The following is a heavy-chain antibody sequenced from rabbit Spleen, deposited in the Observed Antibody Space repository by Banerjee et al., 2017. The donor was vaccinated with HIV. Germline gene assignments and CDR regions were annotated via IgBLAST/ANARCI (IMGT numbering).Heavy chain of an antibody. Sequence: QSLEESGGDLVKPGASLTLTCTASGVSFSGSSYMCWVRQAPGKGLEWIGDIYPVFGITNYANWMKGRFTISSDNAQNTVELQMNSLTAADTATYFCTRNANGGWDLWGPGTLVTVS. V-gene: IGHV1S40*01. J-gene: IGHJ4*01. CDR3: TRNANGGWDL. CDR1: GVSFSGSSY. D-gene: IGHD4-1*01. CDR2: IYPVFGIT.